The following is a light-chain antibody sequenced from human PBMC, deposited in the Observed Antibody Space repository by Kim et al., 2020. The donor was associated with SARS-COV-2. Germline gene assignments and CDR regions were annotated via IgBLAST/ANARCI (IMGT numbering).Light chain of an antibody. V-gene: IGKV1-5*01. J-gene: IGKJ1*01. CDR3: QHRQT. Sequence: SSVSAAVGGRVTLTCRASQSGSRGLAWYEQKPGKAPKLLIDDGAKLQSGVPSRCSGSGSGTEFTLTISSLQPDDLAIYYCQHRQTFGQGTKVEIK. CDR1: QSGSRG. CDR2: DGA.